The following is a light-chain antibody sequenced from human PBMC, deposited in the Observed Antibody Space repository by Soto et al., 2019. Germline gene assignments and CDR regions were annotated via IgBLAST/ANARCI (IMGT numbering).Light chain of an antibody. CDR2: GAS. CDR3: HQYNNWWT. Sequence: EIVLTQSPGILYLSPGERATLSCRAGQRVSSTYLAWYQHKPGQAPRLLIYGASSRATGIPDRFGGSGSGTEFTLSSSSLQSEDFAVYYCHQYNNWWTFGQGTKVDI. CDR1: QRVSSTY. J-gene: IGKJ1*01. V-gene: IGKV3-20*01.